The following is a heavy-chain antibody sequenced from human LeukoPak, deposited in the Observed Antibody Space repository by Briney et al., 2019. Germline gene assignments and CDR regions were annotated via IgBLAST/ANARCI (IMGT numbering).Heavy chain of an antibody. D-gene: IGHD2-8*01. V-gene: IGHV1-69*13. CDR2: IIPIFGTA. J-gene: IGHJ4*02. CDR1: GGTFSSYA. Sequence: SVKVSCKASGGTFSSYAISWVRQAPGQGLEWMGGIIPIFGTANYAQKFQGRVTITADESTSTAYMELSSLRSEDTAVYYCARELGDIVLMVYAHYFDYWGQGTLVTVSS. CDR3: ARELGDIVLMVYAHYFDY.